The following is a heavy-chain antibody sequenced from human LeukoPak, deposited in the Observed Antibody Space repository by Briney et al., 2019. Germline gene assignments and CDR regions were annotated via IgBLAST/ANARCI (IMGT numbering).Heavy chain of an antibody. D-gene: IGHD3-22*01. J-gene: IGHJ5*02. CDR1: GGSVSSGSYY. CDR3: ARDRDIRIVVVMGWGP. CDR2: IYYSGST. V-gene: IGHV4-61*01. Sequence: PSETLSLTCTVSGGSVSSGSYYWSWIRQPPGKGLEWIGYIYYSGSTNYNPSLKSRVTMSVDTSKNQFSLKLSSVTAADTAVYYCARDRDIRIVVVMGWGPWGQGTLVTVSS.